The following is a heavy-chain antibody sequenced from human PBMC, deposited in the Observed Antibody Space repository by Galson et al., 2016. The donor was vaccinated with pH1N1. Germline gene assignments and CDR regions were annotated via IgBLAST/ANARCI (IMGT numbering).Heavy chain of an antibody. J-gene: IGHJ6*02. Sequence: SLRLSCAASGFSFSSYAMTWARQAPGKGLEWVASINDGGGDTYYADSVQGRFTISRDNSKNTVSLQMNSLRAEDTAVFYCARSSDVTAYYGLDVWGQGTTVSVSS. D-gene: IGHD6-6*01. CDR2: INDGGGDT. V-gene: IGHV3-23*01. CDR1: GFSFSSYA. CDR3: ARSSDVTAYYGLDV.